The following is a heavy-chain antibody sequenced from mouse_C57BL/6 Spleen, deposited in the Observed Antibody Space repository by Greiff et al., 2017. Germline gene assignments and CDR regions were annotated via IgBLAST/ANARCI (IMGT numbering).Heavy chain of an antibody. CDR2: INPNNGGT. V-gene: IGHV1-26*01. Sequence: EVQLQQSGPELVKPGASVKISCKASGYTFTDYYMNWVKQSHGKSLEWIGDINPNNGGTSYNQKFKGKATLTVDKSSSTAYMELRSLTSEDSAVYYCARWRRWDALDYWGQGTTLTVSS. D-gene: IGHD4-1*01. J-gene: IGHJ2*01. CDR3: ARWRRWDALDY. CDR1: GYTFTDYY.